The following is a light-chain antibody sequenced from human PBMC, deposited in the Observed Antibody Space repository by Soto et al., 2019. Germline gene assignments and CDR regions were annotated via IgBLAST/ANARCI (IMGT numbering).Light chain of an antibody. CDR3: HQYDNAPQT. CDR2: GAS. J-gene: IGKJ2*01. V-gene: IGKV3-20*01. CDR1: QTLRRTY. Sequence: EIVVMQSPGTLSLSPGERATPSCRASQTLRRTYIAWYQQKPGQAPRVLIYGASKRATGIPDRFSGSGSGTDFSLTISRLEPEDFAVYYCHQYDNAPQTYGQGTKVDIK.